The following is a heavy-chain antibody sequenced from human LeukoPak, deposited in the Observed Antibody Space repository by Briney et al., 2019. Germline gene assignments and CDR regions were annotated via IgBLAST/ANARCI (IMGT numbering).Heavy chain of an antibody. CDR2: IYYSGST. V-gene: IGHV4-39*07. Sequence: KPSETLSLTCTVSGGSISSSSYYWGWIRQPPGKGLEWIGNIYYSGSTYYNPSLKSRVTISIDTSENQFSLKLSSVTAADTAVYYCARAASSWPHERFDYWGQGTLVTVSS. D-gene: IGHD6-13*01. CDR1: GGSISSSSYY. CDR3: ARAASSWPHERFDY. J-gene: IGHJ4*02.